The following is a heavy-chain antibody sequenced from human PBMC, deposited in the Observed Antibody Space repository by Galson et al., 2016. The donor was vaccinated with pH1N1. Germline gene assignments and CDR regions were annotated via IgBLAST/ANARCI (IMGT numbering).Heavy chain of an antibody. Sequence: SVKVSCKASRGTFSNYVINWVRQAPGQGFEWMGVIDPSNGGTNYAQKFQDRVTMTRDTSTSTVYMELSSLRSEDTAVYYCASPMGHDYRALLTDYWGQGTLVTVSS. D-gene: IGHD4-11*01. CDR2: IDPSNGGT. CDR3: ASPMGHDYRALLTDY. CDR1: RGTFSNYV. V-gene: IGHV1-46*01. J-gene: IGHJ4*02.